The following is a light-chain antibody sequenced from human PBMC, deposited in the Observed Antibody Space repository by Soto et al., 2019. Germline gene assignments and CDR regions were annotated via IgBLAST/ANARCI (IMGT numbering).Light chain of an antibody. Sequence: EIVMPQSPATLSVSPGERATLSCRASQSVSSNLAWYQQKPGQAPRLLIFGTSTRATGIPARFSGSGSGTEFTLTISSLQSEDFAVYYCQQYNNWPPIPFGQGTRLAIK. J-gene: IGKJ5*01. CDR2: GTS. CDR3: QQYNNWPPIP. V-gene: IGKV3-15*01. CDR1: QSVSSN.